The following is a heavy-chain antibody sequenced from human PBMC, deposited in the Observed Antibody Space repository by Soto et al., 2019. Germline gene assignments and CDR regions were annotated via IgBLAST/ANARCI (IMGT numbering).Heavy chain of an antibody. CDR2: IIPILGIA. CDR3: AREPTDIVAMIDGREFDY. V-gene: IGHV1-69*08. CDR1: GGTFSSYT. D-gene: IGHD5-12*01. J-gene: IGHJ4*02. Sequence: QVQLVQSGAEVKKPGSSVKVSCKASGGTFSSYTISWVRQAPGQGLEWMGRIIPILGIANYAQKFQGRVTITADKSTSTAYMELSSLRSEDTAVYYCAREPTDIVAMIDGREFDYWGQGTLVTVSS.